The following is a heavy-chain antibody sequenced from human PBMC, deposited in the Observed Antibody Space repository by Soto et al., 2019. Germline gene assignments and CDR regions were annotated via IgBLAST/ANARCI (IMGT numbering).Heavy chain of an antibody. CDR3: ARDGPIAAAGRENYYYYGMDV. D-gene: IGHD6-13*01. J-gene: IGHJ6*02. Sequence: PSVKVSCKASGGTFSSYAISWVRQAPGQGLEWMGGIIPIFGTANYAQKFQGRVTITADESTSTAYMELSSLRSEDTAVYYCARDGPIAAAGRENYYYYGMDVWGQGTTVTVSS. CDR1: GGTFSSYA. CDR2: IIPIFGTA. V-gene: IGHV1-69*13.